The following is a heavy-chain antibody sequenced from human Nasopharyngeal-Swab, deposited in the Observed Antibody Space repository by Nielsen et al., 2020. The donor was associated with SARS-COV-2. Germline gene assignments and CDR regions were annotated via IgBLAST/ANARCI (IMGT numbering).Heavy chain of an antibody. J-gene: IGHJ4*02. D-gene: IGHD3-3*01. CDR2: IKQDGSEF. V-gene: IGHV3-7*01. Sequence: GGSLRLSCAASGFTFSNAWMSWVRQAPGKGLEWVANIKQDGSEFYYVDSVKGRFTISRDNAKNSLFLQMNSLRAEDTAVYYCARDRTDYDFWSHYYTYYLDFWGQGTLVTVSS. CDR1: GFTFSNAW. CDR3: ARDRTDYDFWSHYYTYYLDF.